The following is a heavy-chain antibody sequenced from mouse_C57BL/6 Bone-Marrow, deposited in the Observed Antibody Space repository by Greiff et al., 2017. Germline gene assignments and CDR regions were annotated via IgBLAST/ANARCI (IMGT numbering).Heavy chain of an antibody. Sequence: EVNVVESGGGLVKPGGSLKLSCAASGFTFSSYAMSWVRQTPEKRLEWVATISDGGSYTYYPDNVKGRFTISRDNAKNNLYLQMSHLKSEDTAMYYCARDPAQATEHYAMDYWGQGTSVTVSS. J-gene: IGHJ4*01. CDR3: ARDPAQATEHYAMDY. D-gene: IGHD3-2*02. V-gene: IGHV5-4*01. CDR2: ISDGGSYT. CDR1: GFTFSSYA.